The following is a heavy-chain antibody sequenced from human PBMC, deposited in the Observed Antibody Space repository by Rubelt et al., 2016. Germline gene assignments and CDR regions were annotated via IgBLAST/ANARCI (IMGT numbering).Heavy chain of an antibody. V-gene: IGHV4-39*07. D-gene: IGHD4-17*01. CDR1: GGSISSGSYY. CDR3: ARGGGYGPFL. J-gene: IGHJ4*02. Sequence: QLQLQESGPGLVKPSETLSLTCLVSGGSISSGSYYWGWIRQPPGKGMEWIGEINHSGSTNSNPSLKSRVTISTDASKNQFSLRMTSVTAADTAVYYCARGGGYGPFLWGQGTLVTVSS. CDR2: INHSGST.